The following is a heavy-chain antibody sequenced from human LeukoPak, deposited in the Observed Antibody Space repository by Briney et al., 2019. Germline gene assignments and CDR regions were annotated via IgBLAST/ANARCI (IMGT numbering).Heavy chain of an antibody. CDR1: GFTFSSYS. J-gene: IGHJ4*02. CDR3: ARDGVHDPPFDY. D-gene: IGHD1-1*01. V-gene: IGHV3-21*01. Sequence: PGGSLRLSCAASGFTFSSYSMNWVRQAPGKGLEWVSSISSSSSNYIYYADSVKGRFTISRDNAKNSLFLQMNSLRAEDTAVYYCARDGVHDPPFDYWGQGTLVTVSS. CDR2: ISSSSSNYI.